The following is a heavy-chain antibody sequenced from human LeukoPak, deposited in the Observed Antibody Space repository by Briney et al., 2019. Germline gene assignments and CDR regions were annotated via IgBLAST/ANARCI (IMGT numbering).Heavy chain of an antibody. V-gene: IGHV3-33*01. CDR3: ARGRIAAADPYYFDY. J-gene: IGHJ4*02. D-gene: IGHD6-13*01. CDR2: IWYDGSNK. CDR1: GFIFSRYG. Sequence: GRSLRLSCAASGFIFSRYGMHWVRQAPGKGLEWVAVIWYDGSNKYYADSVKGRFTISRDNSKNTLYLQMNSLRAEDTAVYYCARGRIAAADPYYFDYWGQGTLVTVSS.